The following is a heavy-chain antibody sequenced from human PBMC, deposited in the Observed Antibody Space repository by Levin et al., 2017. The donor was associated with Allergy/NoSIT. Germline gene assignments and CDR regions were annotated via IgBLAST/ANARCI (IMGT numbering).Heavy chain of an antibody. J-gene: IGHJ4*02. V-gene: IGHV1-69*02. CDR1: GGTFSSYT. D-gene: IGHD6-13*01. Sequence: EASVKVSCQASGGTFSSYTFSWVRQAPGQGLEWMGRIIPVLGVANYAEKFRGRVTLTADKSTSTAYMEVTSLKSDDTAMYYCASRIYSSTYYRNDYWGQGTLVTVSS. CDR2: IIPVLGVA. CDR3: ASRIYSSTYYRNDY.